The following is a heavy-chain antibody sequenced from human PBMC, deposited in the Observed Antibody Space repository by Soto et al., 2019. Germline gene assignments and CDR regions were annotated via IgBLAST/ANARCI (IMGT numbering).Heavy chain of an antibody. Sequence: EVQLVESGGGLVKPGGSLRLSCAASGFTFSSYSMNWVRQAPGKGLEWVSSISSSSSYIYYADSVKGRVTISRDNAKNSLYLQMNRLRAEDTAVYYCASNTDGDYCFDPWGQGTLVTGSS. D-gene: IGHD4-17*01. J-gene: IGHJ5*02. CDR3: ASNTDGDYCFDP. CDR1: GFTFSSYS. V-gene: IGHV3-21*01. CDR2: ISSSSSYI.